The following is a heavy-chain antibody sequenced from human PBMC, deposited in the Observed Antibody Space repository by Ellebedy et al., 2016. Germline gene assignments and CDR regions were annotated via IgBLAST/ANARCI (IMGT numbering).Heavy chain of an antibody. CDR3: ARGRGRQWLDRGAVRNWFDP. CDR1: GYPFSAYD. Sequence: ASVKVSCKASGYPFSAYDINWVRQATGQGPEWMGWMNPNSGNIGYAQKFQGRVSMTRDTSINTAYMELTSLRSEDTAVYYCARGRGRQWLDRGAVRNWFDPWGQGTLVTVSS. J-gene: IGHJ5*02. CDR2: MNPNSGNI. V-gene: IGHV1-8*01. D-gene: IGHD6-19*01.